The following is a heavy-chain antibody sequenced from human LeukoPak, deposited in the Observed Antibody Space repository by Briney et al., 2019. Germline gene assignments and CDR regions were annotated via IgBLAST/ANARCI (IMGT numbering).Heavy chain of an antibody. CDR3: ARVSRGPAYDSSGYYSPNYDY. CDR1: GGSISSGGYY. Sequence: SETLSLTCTVSGGSISSGGYYWSWIRQHPGKGLEWIGYIYYSGSTYYNPSLKSRVTIPVDTSKNQFSLKLSSVTAADTAVYYCARVSRGPAYDSSGYYSPNYDYWGQGTLVTVSS. D-gene: IGHD3-22*01. CDR2: IYYSGST. J-gene: IGHJ4*02. V-gene: IGHV4-31*03.